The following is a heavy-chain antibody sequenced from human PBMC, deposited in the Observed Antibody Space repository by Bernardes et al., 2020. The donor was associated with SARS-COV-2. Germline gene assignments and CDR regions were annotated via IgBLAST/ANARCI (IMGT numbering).Heavy chain of an antibody. CDR2: IYYSGST. J-gene: IGHJ6*02. Sequence: SETLSLTCTVSGGSISSYYWSWIRQPPGKGLEWIGYIYYSGSTNYNPSLKSRVTISVDTSKNQFSLKLSSVTAADTAVYYCAREGRAATLPYYYYYGMDVWGQGTTVTVSS. D-gene: IGHD1-26*01. CDR1: GGSISSYY. CDR3: AREGRAATLPYYYYYGMDV. V-gene: IGHV4-59*01.